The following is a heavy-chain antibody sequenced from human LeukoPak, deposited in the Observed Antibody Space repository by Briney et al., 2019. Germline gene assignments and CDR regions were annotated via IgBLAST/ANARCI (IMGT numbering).Heavy chain of an antibody. D-gene: IGHD1-7*01. Sequence: SETLSLTCTVSGGSISSYYWSWIRQPPGKGLEWIGYIYYSGSTYYNPSLKSRVTISVDTSKNQFSLKLSSVTAADTAVYYCARDTGTTLYWGQGTLVTVSS. V-gene: IGHV4-30-4*08. CDR1: GGSISSYY. J-gene: IGHJ4*02. CDR2: IYYSGST. CDR3: ARDTGTTLY.